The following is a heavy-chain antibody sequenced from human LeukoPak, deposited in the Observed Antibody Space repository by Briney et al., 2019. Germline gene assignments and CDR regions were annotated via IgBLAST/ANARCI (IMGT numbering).Heavy chain of an antibody. CDR3: AREVVVKGDAFDI. V-gene: IGHV4-59*01. CDR2: IYYSGST. CDR1: GGSISSYY. J-gene: IGHJ3*02. D-gene: IGHD3-22*01. Sequence: PSETLSLTCTVSGGSISSYYWSWIRQPPGKGLEWVGYIYYSGSTNYNPSLKSRVTISVDTSKNQFSLKLSPVTAADTAVYYCAREVVVKGDAFDIWGQGTMVTVSS.